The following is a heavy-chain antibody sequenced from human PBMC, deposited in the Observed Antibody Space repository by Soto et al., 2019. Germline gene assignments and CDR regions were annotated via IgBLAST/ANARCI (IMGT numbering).Heavy chain of an antibody. J-gene: IGHJ3*01. CDR2: VAPIFDFS. Sequence: QVQLVQSGAEVKKPGSSLRVSCRASGGTFDSYSICWVRQAPGQGLEWLGKVAPIFDFSRYAPKFQGRVTTHADKSTSSAHRALSGLTSEDTAVYYCATGAVGGRQQLVRDAFDFWGQGTKVTASS. CDR1: GGTFDSYS. V-gene: IGHV1-69*02. D-gene: IGHD6-13*01. CDR3: ATGAVGGRQQLVRDAFDF.